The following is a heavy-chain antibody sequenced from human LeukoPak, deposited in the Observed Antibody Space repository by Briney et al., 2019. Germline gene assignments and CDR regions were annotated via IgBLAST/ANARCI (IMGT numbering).Heavy chain of an antibody. J-gene: IGHJ5*02. CDR3: ARGYNWNYLDWFDP. CDR2: IYYSGST. V-gene: IGHV4-39*07. D-gene: IGHD1-7*01. CDR1: GGSISSSSYY. Sequence: SETLSLTCTVSGGSISSSSYYWGWIRQPPGKGLEWIGSIYYSGSTYYNPSLKSRVTISVDTSKNQFSLKLSSVTAADTAVYYCARGYNWNYLDWFDPWGQGTLVTVSS.